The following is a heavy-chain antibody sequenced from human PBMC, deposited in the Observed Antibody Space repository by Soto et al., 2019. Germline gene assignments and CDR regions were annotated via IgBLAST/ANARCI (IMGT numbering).Heavy chain of an antibody. CDR2: IYYSGST. J-gene: IGHJ6*02. Sequence: PSESLSLTCAVSGGSISSGDYYWSWIRQPPGKGLEWIGYIYYSGSTYYNPSLKSRVTISVDTSKNQFSLKLSSVTAADTAVYYCARDRVDYYDSSGKTTGMDVWGQGTTVTVSS. V-gene: IGHV4-30-4*01. D-gene: IGHD3-22*01. CDR3: ARDRVDYYDSSGKTTGMDV. CDR1: GGSISSGDYY.